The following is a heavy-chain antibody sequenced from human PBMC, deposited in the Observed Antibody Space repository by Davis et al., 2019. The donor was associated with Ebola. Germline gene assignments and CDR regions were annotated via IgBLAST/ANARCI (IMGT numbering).Heavy chain of an antibody. CDR2: IYYSGST. CDR1: GGSISSYY. Sequence: SETLSLTCTVSGGSISSYYWSWIRQPPGKGLEWIGHIYYSGSTNYNPSLKSRVTISVDTSKNQFSLKLSSVTAADTAVYYCARDLLSVYYYDTSHAFDIWGQGTMVTVSS. V-gene: IGHV4-59*01. J-gene: IGHJ3*02. D-gene: IGHD3-22*01. CDR3: ARDLLSVYYYDTSHAFDI.